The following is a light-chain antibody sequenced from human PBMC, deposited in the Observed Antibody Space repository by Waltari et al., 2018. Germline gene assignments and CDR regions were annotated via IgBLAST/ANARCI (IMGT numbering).Light chain of an antibody. J-gene: IGKJ1*01. CDR1: QSLLHSNGNTY. Sequence: DIVMTQTPLSLPGTPGEPASISCRSSQSLLHSNGNTYLHWYLQKPGQSPRLLIYKVTNRESGVPDRFSGSGSGTDFTLKISRVEPEDVGVYYCMQSTKDPWTFGQGTKVEIK. CDR3: MQSTKDPWT. CDR2: KVT. V-gene: IGKV2D-29*02.